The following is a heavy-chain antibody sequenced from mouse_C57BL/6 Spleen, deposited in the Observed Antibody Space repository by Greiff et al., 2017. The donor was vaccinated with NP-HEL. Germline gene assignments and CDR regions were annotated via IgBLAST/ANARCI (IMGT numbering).Heavy chain of an antibody. V-gene: IGHV1-15*01. J-gene: IGHJ2*01. D-gene: IGHD1-1*01. CDR1: GYTFTDYE. CDR2: IDPETGGT. Sequence: VQLQQSGAELVRPGASVTLSCKASGYTFTDYEMHRVKQTPVHGLEWIGAIDPETGGTAYNQKFKGKAILTADKSSSTAYMELRSLTSEDSAVYYCTRRGIYYYGSSLDYWGQGTTLTVSS. CDR3: TRRGIYYYGSSLDY.